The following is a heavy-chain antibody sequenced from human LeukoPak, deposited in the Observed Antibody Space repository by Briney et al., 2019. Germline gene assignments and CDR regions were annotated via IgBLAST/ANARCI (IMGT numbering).Heavy chain of an antibody. D-gene: IGHD3-9*01. CDR2: IGGSGVTT. CDR3: LLTGYSQNPEYFQH. J-gene: IGHJ1*01. Sequence: GGSLRLSCAASGFTFSSYAMSWVRQAPGKGLEWVSAIGGSGVTTYYADSVKGRFTISRDNSKNTLYLQMNSLRAEDTAVYYCLLTGYSQNPEYFQHWGQGTLVTVSS. CDR1: GFTFSSYA. V-gene: IGHV3-23*01.